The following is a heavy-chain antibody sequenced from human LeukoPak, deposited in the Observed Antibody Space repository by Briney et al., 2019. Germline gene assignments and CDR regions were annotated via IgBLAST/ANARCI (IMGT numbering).Heavy chain of an antibody. CDR1: GYTFTSYG. CDR3: ARALQEDIVVVPAAGYYMDV. Sequence: ASVEVSCKASGYTFTSYGISWVRQAPGQGLEWMGWISAYNGNTNYAQKLQGRVTMTTDTSTSTAYMELRSLRSDDTAVYYCARALQEDIVVVPAAGYYMDVWGKGTTVTVSS. J-gene: IGHJ6*03. CDR2: ISAYNGNT. V-gene: IGHV1-18*01. D-gene: IGHD2-2*01.